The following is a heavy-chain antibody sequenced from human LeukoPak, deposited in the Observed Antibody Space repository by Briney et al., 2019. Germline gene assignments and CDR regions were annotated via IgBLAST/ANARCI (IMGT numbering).Heavy chain of an antibody. Sequence: PGGSLRLSCAATGCTFISYASNGVGPPPAKGVEGVSGISGSGGSTYHAASVKARFPISRDNSKNTLYLQMTSVRAEDTGVYYRARAGVHGTVTSYGMVVWGKGTTVTVRS. D-gene: IGHD4-17*01. CDR1: GCTFISYA. CDR2: ISGSGGST. CDR3: ARAGVHGTVTSYGMVV. V-gene: IGHV3-23*01. J-gene: IGHJ6*04.